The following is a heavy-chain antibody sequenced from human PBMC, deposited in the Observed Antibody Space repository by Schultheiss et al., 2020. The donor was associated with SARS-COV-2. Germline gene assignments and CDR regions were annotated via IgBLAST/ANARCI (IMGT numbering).Heavy chain of an antibody. CDR2: INHSGST. Sequence: SETLSLTCAVYGGSSSGYYWSWIRQPPGKGLEWIGEINHSGSTNYNPSLKSRVTISVDTSKNQFSLKLSSVTAADTAVYYCARGDNWFDPWGQGTLVTVSS. V-gene: IGHV4-34*01. J-gene: IGHJ5*02. CDR1: GGSSSGYY. CDR3: ARGDNWFDP.